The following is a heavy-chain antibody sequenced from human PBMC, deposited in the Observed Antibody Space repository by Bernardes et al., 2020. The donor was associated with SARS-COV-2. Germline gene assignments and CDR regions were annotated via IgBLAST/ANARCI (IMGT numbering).Heavy chain of an antibody. CDR1: GGSISSYY. J-gene: IGHJ5*02. D-gene: IGHD4-4*01. CDR3: ARDGEVYSNSNWFDP. CDR2: IYYSGST. Sequence: SETLSLTCTVSGGSISSYYWSWIRQPPGKGLEWIGYIYYSGSTNYNPSLKSRVTISVDTSKNQFSLKLSSVTAADTAVYYCARDGEVYSNSNWFDPWGQGTLVTVSS. V-gene: IGHV4-59*01.